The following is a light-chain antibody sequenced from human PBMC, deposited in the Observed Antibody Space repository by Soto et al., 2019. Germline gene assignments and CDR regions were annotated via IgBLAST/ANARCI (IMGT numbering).Light chain of an antibody. J-gene: IGLJ3*02. Sequence: QSALTQPRSVSGSPGQSVTISCTGTNTDLDGYNYVSWYQHHPGKALQLMIYDVSKRPSGVPDRFSGSKSGNTASLTISGLQAEDEADYYCCSYSDIYSWVFGGGTQLTVL. CDR3: CSYSDIYSWV. CDR1: NTDLDGYNY. CDR2: DVS. V-gene: IGLV2-11*01.